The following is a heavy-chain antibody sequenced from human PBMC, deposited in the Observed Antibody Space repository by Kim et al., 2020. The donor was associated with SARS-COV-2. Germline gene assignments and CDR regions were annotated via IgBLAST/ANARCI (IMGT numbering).Heavy chain of an antibody. CDR3: TCDRGTTLSFWEAFG. J-gene: IGHJ3*02. D-gene: IGHD1-1*01. Sequence: GGSLRLSCAASGFTFRAFDIPWARQASGSGLEGVGRIRSDGNSYAAAYAAAVKGRVTISREDSKNPTYVQLKSHKTQNKATYTCTCDRGTTLSFWEAFG. CDR1: GFTFRAFD. CDR2: IRSDGNSYAA. V-gene: IGHV3-73*01.